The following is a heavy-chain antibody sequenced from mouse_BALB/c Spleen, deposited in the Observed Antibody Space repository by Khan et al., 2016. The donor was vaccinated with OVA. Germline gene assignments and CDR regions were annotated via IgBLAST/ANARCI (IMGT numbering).Heavy chain of an antibody. CDR2: IAPANGNT. D-gene: IGHD2-10*02. J-gene: IGHJ1*01. CDR1: GFNIKDTY. Sequence: EVQLQQSGAELVKPGASVKLSCTASGFNIKDTYLHWVKQRPEQGLEWIGRIAPANGNTKYDPNFQGKATIPADTSSNTSYLQLNSLTSEDTTVYCCAHPSYDPRDIEVWGAGTTVTVAS. CDR3: AHPSYDPRDIEV. V-gene: IGHV14-3*02.